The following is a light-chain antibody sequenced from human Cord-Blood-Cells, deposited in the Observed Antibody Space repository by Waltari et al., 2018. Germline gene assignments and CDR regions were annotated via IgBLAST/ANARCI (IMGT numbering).Light chain of an antibody. CDR2: DVS. J-gene: IGLJ3*02. Sequence: QSAPTQPASVSGSPGQSITISCTGTSSDVGGYNYVSWYQQHPGKAPKLMIYDVSNRPSGVSNRFSGSKSGNTASLTISGLQAEDEADYYCSSYTSSSTNWVFGGGTKLTVL. V-gene: IGLV2-14*03. CDR3: SSYTSSSTNWV. CDR1: SSDVGGYNY.